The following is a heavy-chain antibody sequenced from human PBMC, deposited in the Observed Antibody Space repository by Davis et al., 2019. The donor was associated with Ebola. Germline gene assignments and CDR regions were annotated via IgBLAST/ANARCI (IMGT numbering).Heavy chain of an antibody. D-gene: IGHD2-8*02. Sequence: GGSLRLSCKGSGYGFTNYWIGWVRQLPGKGLEWMGFIFPDDSDATYGPSFQGQVTISADKSIKTAFLQWSSLKASDTAMYYCASLRRTITGMDDAFDIWGQGTMVTVSS. J-gene: IGHJ3*02. V-gene: IGHV5-51*01. CDR2: IFPDDSDA. CDR3: ASLRRTITGMDDAFDI. CDR1: GYGFTNYW.